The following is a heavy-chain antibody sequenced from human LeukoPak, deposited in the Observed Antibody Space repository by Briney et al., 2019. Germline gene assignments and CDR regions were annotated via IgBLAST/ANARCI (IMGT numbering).Heavy chain of an antibody. D-gene: IGHD6-13*01. CDR3: ARLFSSSWYRGAFDL. CDR2: IYYSGNT. J-gene: IGHJ3*01. Sequence: SETLSLTCTVSGGSISSSSYYWGWIRQPPGKGLEWIGSIYYSGNTYYNPSLKSRVTISVDTSKNQFSLKLSSVAAADTAVYYCARLFSSSWYRGAFDLWGQGTMVTVSS. V-gene: IGHV4-39*01. CDR1: GGSISSSSYY.